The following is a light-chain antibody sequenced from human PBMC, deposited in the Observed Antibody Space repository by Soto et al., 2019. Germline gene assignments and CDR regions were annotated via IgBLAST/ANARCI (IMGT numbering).Light chain of an antibody. Sequence: NVFKQFPITLFFSSGEKATLLCRASQTFRNLLAWYQQKPGQPPRLLIYGASSRATGIPDRFSGSGSGTDFTLTISRLEPEDFAVYYCQQYGSSRTFGQGTKVDNK. V-gene: IGKV3-20*01. CDR3: QQYGSSRT. CDR1: QTFRNL. CDR2: GAS. J-gene: IGKJ1*01.